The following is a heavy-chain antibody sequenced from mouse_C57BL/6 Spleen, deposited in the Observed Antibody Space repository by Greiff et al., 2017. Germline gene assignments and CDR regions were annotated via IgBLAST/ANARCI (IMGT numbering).Heavy chain of an antibody. V-gene: IGHV1-54*01. J-gene: IGHJ2*01. Sequence: QVQLQQSGAELVRPGTSVKVSCKASGYAFTNYLIEWVKQRPGQGLEWIGVINPGSGGTNYNEKFKGKATLTADKSSSTAYMQLSSLTSEDSAVYYCATIYYGNRFDYWGQGTTLTVSS. CDR2: INPGSGGT. CDR3: ATIYYGNRFDY. D-gene: IGHD2-1*01. CDR1: GYAFTNYL.